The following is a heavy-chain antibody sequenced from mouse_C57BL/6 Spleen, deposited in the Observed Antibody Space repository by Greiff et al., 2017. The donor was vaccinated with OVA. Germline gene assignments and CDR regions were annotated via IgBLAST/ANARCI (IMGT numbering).Heavy chain of an antibody. D-gene: IGHD1-1*01. V-gene: IGHV1-15*01. CDR3: TRRVADYYGSSRYWYFDV. CDR1: GYTFTDYE. J-gene: IGHJ1*03. CDR2: IDPETGGT. Sequence: VQLQQSGAELVRPGASVTLSCKASGYTFTDYEMHWVKQTPVHGLEWIGAIDPETGGTAYNQKFKGKAILTADKSSSTAYMELRSLTSEDSAVYYCTRRVADYYGSSRYWYFDVWGTGTTVTVSS.